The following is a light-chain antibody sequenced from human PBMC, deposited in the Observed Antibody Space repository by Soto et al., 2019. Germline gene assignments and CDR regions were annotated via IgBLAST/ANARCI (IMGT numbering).Light chain of an antibody. J-gene: IGLJ2*01. CDR3: CSYAGHTNVL. Sequence: QSALTQPPSASGSPGQSVTISCTGTINDVGGYNYVSWYQHYPGEAPKLMIYEVVKRPSGVPDRFSGSKSGNTASLTVSGLQAEDEAEYYCCSYAGHTNVLFGGGTKVTVL. CDR2: EVV. CDR1: INDVGGYNY. V-gene: IGLV2-8*01.